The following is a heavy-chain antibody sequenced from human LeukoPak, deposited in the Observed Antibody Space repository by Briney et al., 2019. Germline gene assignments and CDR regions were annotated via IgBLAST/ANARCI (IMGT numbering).Heavy chain of an antibody. Sequence: GGSLILSCAASGFTVSSNYMSWIRQAPGKGLEWVSYISSSGSTIYYADSVKGRFTIARDNAKNSLYLQMNSLRAEDTAVYYCARDLLLRFGTESTNYYYYGMDVWAQGTTVTVSS. D-gene: IGHD3-10*01. V-gene: IGHV3-11*04. CDR1: GFTVSSNY. CDR2: ISSSGSTI. CDR3: ARDLLLRFGTESTNYYYYGMDV. J-gene: IGHJ6*02.